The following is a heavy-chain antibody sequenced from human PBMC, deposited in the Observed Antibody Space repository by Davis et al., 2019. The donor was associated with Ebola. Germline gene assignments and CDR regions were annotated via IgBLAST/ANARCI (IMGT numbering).Heavy chain of an antibody. V-gene: IGHV3-48*03. CDR3: AREGSSGYSDY. D-gene: IGHD3-22*01. CDR2: ISSSGSTI. CDR1: GFTFSSYE. J-gene: IGHJ4*02. Sequence: GESLKISCAASGFTFSSYEMKWVRQASGKGLEWVSYISSSGSTIYYADSVKGRFTISRDNAKNSLYLQMNSLRAEDTAVYYCAREGSSGYSDYWGQGTLVTVSS.